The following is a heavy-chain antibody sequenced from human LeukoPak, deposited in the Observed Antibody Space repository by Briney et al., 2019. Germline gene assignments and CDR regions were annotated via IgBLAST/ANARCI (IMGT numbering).Heavy chain of an antibody. CDR1: GFTLSNYA. CDR3: AKLSYSSGSYFDY. V-gene: IGHV3-23*01. Sequence: GGSLRLSCAASGFTLSNYAMGWVRQAPGKGLEWVSSISASGGSTYYADSVKGRFTISRDNSQNTLYLQVNSLRAEDTAIYYCAKLSYSSGSYFDYWGQGTLVTVSS. J-gene: IGHJ4*02. CDR2: ISASGGST. D-gene: IGHD6-19*01.